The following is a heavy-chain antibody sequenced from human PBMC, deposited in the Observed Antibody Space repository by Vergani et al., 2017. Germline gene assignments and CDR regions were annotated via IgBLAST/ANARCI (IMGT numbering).Heavy chain of an antibody. Sequence: EVQLLESGGGLVQPGGSLRLSCAASGFTFSSYAMSWVRQAPGKGLEWVSAISGSGGSTYYADSGKGRFTISRDKSKNTVYLQMNSLRAEDTAVYYCAKGVDDYYDSSGYRYYYYMDVWGKGTTVTVSS. CDR2: ISGSGGST. D-gene: IGHD3-22*01. V-gene: IGHV3-23*01. CDR1: GFTFSSYA. J-gene: IGHJ6*03. CDR3: AKGVDDYYDSSGYRYYYYMDV.